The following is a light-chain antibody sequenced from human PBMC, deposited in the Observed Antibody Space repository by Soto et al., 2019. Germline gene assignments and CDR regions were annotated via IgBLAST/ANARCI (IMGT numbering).Light chain of an antibody. J-gene: IGLJ3*02. V-gene: IGLV1-40*01. CDR3: QSYDSGLSAL. CDR2: GNS. CDR1: SSNIGAGYD. Sequence: QSVLTQPPSVSGAPGQRVTISCTGSSSNIGAGYDVHWYQQLPGTAPNLLIYGNSNRPSGVPDRFSGSKSGTSASLAITGLQAEDEADYYCQSYDSGLSALFRGGTKVTVL.